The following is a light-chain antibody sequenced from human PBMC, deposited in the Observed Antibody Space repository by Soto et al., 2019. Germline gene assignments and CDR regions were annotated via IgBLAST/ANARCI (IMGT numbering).Light chain of an antibody. V-gene: IGLV1-44*01. J-gene: IGLJ1*01. CDR1: TSNIGSHS. Sequence: VLTQPPSASGTPGQRVTISCSGSTSNIGSHSVNWYQHVPGTAPKLLITTNNQRPSGVPDRFSGFKSGSSASLVISDLQSDDEADYYCATWDDSLKGVFGTGTRSPS. CDR3: ATWDDSLKGV. CDR2: TNN.